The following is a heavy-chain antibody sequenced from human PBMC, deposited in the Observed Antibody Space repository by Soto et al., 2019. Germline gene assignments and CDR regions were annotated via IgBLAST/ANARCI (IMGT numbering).Heavy chain of an antibody. CDR1: GDSISSGSYY. CDR3: ARHDPWGPLDY. V-gene: IGHV4-39*01. CDR2: NYHRWNT. D-gene: IGHD3-16*01. Sequence: SXTLSLTCTVSGDSISSGSYYCSLIRQPPGKVLEFIGSNYHRWNTFYNPSLKIRVTISVDTSRNQFSLKLSILTAADTAVYYCARHDPWGPLDYWGQGTLLTVSS. J-gene: IGHJ4*02.